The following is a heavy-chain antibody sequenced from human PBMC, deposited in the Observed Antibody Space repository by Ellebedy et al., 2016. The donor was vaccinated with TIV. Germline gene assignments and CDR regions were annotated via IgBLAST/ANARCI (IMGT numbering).Heavy chain of an antibody. CDR1: GGSISSSSFY. CDR2: INQDGREK. D-gene: IGHD6-19*01. V-gene: IGHV3-7*03. Sequence: ETLSLTCTVSGGSISSSSFYWGWVRQPPGKGLEWVANINQDGREKYYVDSVKGRFTISRDNAKNSLYLQMHTLRAEDTAVYYCARARPGIAVGYYGMDVWGQGTTVTVSS. CDR3: ARARPGIAVGYYGMDV. J-gene: IGHJ6*02.